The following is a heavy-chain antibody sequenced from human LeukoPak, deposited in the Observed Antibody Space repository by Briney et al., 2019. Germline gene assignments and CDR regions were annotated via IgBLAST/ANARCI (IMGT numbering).Heavy chain of an antibody. CDR2: ISSSGSTI. V-gene: IGHV3-11*01. J-gene: IGHJ4*02. CDR3: ARVGLGYTPSDY. CDR1: EFTFSDYY. D-gene: IGHD3/OR15-3a*01. Sequence: GGSLRLSCAASEFTFSDYYRSWIRQAPGKGLEWVSYISSSGSTIYYADSVKGRFTISRDNAKNSLYLQMNSLRADDTAVYYCARVGLGYTPSDYWGQGTLVTVSS.